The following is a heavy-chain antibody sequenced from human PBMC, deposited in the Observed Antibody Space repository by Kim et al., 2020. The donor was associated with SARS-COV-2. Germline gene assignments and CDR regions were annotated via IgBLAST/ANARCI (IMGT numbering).Heavy chain of an antibody. D-gene: IGHD5-12*01. J-gene: IGHJ4*02. Sequence: YYADSVKGRFTIARDNSKNTLYLQMNSLRAEDTAVYYCASSIPSGYDFDYWGQGTLVTVSS. CDR3: ASSIPSGYDFDY. V-gene: IGHV3-30*01.